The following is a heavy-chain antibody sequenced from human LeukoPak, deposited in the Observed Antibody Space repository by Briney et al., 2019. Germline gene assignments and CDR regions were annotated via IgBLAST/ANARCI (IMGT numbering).Heavy chain of an antibody. Sequence: PSETLSLTCAVYGGSFSGYYWSWIRQPPGKGLEWIGEINHSGSTNYNPSLKSRVTISVDTSKNQFSLKLSSVTAADTAVYYCASGSYGPLFDYWGQGTLVTVSS. V-gene: IGHV4-34*01. CDR1: GGSFSGYY. J-gene: IGHJ4*02. CDR2: INHSGST. CDR3: ASGSYGPLFDY. D-gene: IGHD3-16*01.